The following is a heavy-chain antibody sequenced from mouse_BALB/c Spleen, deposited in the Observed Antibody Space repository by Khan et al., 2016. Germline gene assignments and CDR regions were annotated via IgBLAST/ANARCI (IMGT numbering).Heavy chain of an antibody. CDR2: INPSTGYT. Sequence: VQLQESGAELAKPGASVKMSCKASGYTFTSYWMHWVKQRPGQGLEWIGYINPSTGYTEYNQKFKDKATLTADKSSSTAYLQLSSLTSEDSAVYYCARYYGSSYFGYWGQGTTLTVSS. CDR1: GYTFTSYW. J-gene: IGHJ2*01. CDR3: ARYYGSSYFGY. D-gene: IGHD1-1*01. V-gene: IGHV1-7*01.